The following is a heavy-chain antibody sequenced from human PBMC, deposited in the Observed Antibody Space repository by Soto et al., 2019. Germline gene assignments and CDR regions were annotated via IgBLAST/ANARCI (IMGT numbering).Heavy chain of an antibody. Sequence: GGSLRLSCAASGFTFSSYSMNWVRQAPGKGLEWVSYISSSSSTIYYADSVKGRFTISRDNAKNSLYLQMNSLRAEDTAVYYCARVSSSSIPYYYYYYYMDVWGKGTTVTVSS. D-gene: IGHD6-6*01. CDR3: ARVSSSSIPYYYYYYYMDV. CDR2: ISSSSSTI. V-gene: IGHV3-48*01. CDR1: GFTFSSYS. J-gene: IGHJ6*03.